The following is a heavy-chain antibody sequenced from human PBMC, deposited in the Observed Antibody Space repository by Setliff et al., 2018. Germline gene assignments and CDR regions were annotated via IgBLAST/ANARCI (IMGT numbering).Heavy chain of an antibody. CDR1: AKTFTAYY. V-gene: IGHV1-2*02. J-gene: IGHJ4*02. D-gene: IGHD3-10*01. CDR2: INPNSGGT. CDR3: ARLFQGYDYYKKFDS. Sequence: GASVKVSCKASAKTFTAYYVHWVRQAPGQGLEWMGWINPNSGGTNYAQKFQGRVTMAWDTSVTTAFLELSGLTYDDTAVYYCARLFQGYDYYKKFDSWGQGTLVTVSS.